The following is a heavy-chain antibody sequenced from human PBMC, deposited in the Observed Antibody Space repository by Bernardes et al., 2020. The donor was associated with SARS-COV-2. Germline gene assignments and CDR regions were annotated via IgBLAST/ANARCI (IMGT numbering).Heavy chain of an antibody. CDR3: ARDFGGPVDH. Sequence: GGSLRLSCAASGFTVSSYWMHWVRQAPGKGLVWVSRMNIDGSRTDYADSVKGRFIITRDNAKNTLYLQMNSLRIEDTAVYYCARDFGGPVDHWGQGTLVTVSS. CDR2: MNIDGSRT. CDR1: GFTVSSYW. J-gene: IGHJ4*02. D-gene: IGHD3-16*01. V-gene: IGHV3-74*01.